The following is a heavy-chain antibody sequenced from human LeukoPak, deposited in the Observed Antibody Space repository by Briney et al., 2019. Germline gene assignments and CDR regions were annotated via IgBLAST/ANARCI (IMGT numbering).Heavy chain of an antibody. J-gene: IGHJ6*04. CDR2: ISSSSSYI. CDR1: GFTFSSYS. CDR3: ARDRGIWMDV. Sequence: PGGSLRLSCAASGFTFSSYSMIWVRQAPGKGLEWVSSISSSSSYIYYADSVKGRFTISRDNAKNSLYLQMNSLRAEDTAVYYCARDRGIWMDVWGKGTTVTVSS. V-gene: IGHV3-21*01. D-gene: IGHD2-15*01.